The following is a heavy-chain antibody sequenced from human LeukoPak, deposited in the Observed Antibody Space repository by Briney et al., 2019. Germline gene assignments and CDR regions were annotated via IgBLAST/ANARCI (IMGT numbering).Heavy chain of an antibody. Sequence: GGSLRLSCSASGFTFSRSDMIWVRQAPGKGLEWVSIISGSGGSTFYADSVRGRFTISRDNSDNRLYLQMNSLRVEDTAVYFCVKKGSSWSPRFDSWGQGTLVTVSS. CDR2: ISGSGGST. J-gene: IGHJ5*01. D-gene: IGHD6-13*01. CDR3: VKKGSSWSPRFDS. V-gene: IGHV3-23*01. CDR1: GFTFSRSD.